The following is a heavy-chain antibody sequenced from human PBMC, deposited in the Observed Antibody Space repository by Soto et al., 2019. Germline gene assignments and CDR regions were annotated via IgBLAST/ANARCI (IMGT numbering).Heavy chain of an antibody. Sequence: PGGSLRLSCAASGFTFSSYSMNWVRQAPGKGLEWVSSISSSSSYIYYADSVKGRFTISRDNAKNSLYLQMNSLRAEGTAVYYCARDLRADFWSTGKYFQHWGQGTLVTVSS. J-gene: IGHJ1*01. D-gene: IGHD3-3*01. CDR3: ARDLRADFWSTGKYFQH. CDR1: GFTFSSYS. CDR2: ISSSSSYI. V-gene: IGHV3-21*01.